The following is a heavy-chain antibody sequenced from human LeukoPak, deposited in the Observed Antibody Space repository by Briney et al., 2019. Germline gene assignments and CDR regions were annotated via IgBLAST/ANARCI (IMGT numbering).Heavy chain of an antibody. J-gene: IGHJ2*01. CDR2: LYPSGST. CDR3: ARLAIRSTWYFDR. D-gene: IGHD3-10*01. CDR1: GASISSYY. Sequence: SETLSLTCTVSGASISSYYWNWIRQSPGKGLEWIGYLYPSGSTNYNPSLKSRVSISVDTSKNQFSLNLNSVAAADTAVYYCARLAIRSTWYFDRWGRGTLVTVSS. V-gene: IGHV4-4*09.